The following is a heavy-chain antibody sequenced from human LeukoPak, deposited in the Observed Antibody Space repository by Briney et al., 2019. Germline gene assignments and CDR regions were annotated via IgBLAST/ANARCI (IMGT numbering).Heavy chain of an antibody. J-gene: IGHJ5*02. D-gene: IGHD6-6*01. CDR3: ARDMGFVGAARPRNWFDP. CDR2: IYYSGST. V-gene: IGHV4-59*01. Sequence: SETLSLTCTVSGGSISSYYWSWIRQPPGKGLEWMGYIYYSGSTNYNPSLKSRVTISVDTSNNQFSLNVSSVTAADTAVYYCARDMGFVGAARPRNWFDPWGQGTLVTVSS. CDR1: GGSISSYY.